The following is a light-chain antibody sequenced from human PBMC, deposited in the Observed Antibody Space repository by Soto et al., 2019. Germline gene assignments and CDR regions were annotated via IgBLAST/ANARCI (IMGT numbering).Light chain of an antibody. Sequence: DVVMTQSPLSLPVTLGQPASISCRSSQSLVYSDGNTYLNWFQQRPGQSPRRLIYKVSNRDSGVPDRFSGSGSGTDFTLKISRVEAEDVGVYYCMQGIHWPSWTFGQGTKVEIK. CDR2: KVS. CDR1: QSLVYSDGNTY. J-gene: IGKJ1*01. V-gene: IGKV2-30*01. CDR3: MQGIHWPSWT.